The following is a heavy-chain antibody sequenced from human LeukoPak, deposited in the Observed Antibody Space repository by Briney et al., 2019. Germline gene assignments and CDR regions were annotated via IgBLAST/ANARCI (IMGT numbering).Heavy chain of an antibody. CDR1: GFTLNNCE. Sequence: GGSLRLSCTVSGFTLNNCEMNWVRQAPGKGLEWVSYISGSGSSISYADSARGRFTISRDNAKNSLYLQMNSLRVEDTAVYYCASGRGFTVAKTIYDYWGQGTLVTVSS. J-gene: IGHJ4*02. V-gene: IGHV3-48*03. CDR3: ASGRGFTVAKTIYDY. D-gene: IGHD4-17*01. CDR2: ISGSGSSI.